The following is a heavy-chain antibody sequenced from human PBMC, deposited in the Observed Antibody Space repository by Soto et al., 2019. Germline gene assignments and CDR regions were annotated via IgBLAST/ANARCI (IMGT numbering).Heavy chain of an antibody. CDR2: IIPIFGTA. Sequence: QVQLVQSGAEVKKPGSSVKVSCKASGGTFSSYAISWVRQAPGQGLEWMGGIIPIFGTANYAQKFQGRVTITADESTSTAYMELSSLRSEDTAVYYCASVDGDRGGGHYYGMDVWGQGTTVTVSS. CDR1: GGTFSSYA. CDR3: ASVDGDRGGGHYYGMDV. V-gene: IGHV1-69*01. D-gene: IGHD3-16*01. J-gene: IGHJ6*02.